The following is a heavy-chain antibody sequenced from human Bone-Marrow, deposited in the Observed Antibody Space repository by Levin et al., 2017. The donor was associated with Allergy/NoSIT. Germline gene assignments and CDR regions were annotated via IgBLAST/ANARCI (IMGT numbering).Heavy chain of an antibody. CDR2: FIRVGRSP. D-gene: IGHD2-15*01. V-gene: IGHV3-74*01. CDR1: GFPLSSYW. CDR3: ARGPDIDTSGKYMDV. J-gene: IGHJ6*03. Sequence: GESLKISCAASGFPLSSYWLHGARKPPGKGWVGVHRFIRVGRSPTYPDSVKGRFTISRDNAKNTLFLQMNSLRDEDTAVYYCARGPDIDTSGKYMDVWGKGTTVTVSS.